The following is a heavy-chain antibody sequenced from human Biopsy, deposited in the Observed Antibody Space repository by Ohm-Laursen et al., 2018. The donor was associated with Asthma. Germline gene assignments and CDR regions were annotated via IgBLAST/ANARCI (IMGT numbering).Heavy chain of an antibody. CDR2: ISSNGYNK. CDR3: ARDLANRIMVGDRDFYAMDV. Sequence: SLRLSCAAAGFTFRSYDMHWVRQAPGKGLEWVALISSNGYNKYYADSFKGRFTISRDNSKNTLSLQMNSLRLDDTAVYYCARDLANRIMVGDRDFYAMDVWGQGTTVTVPS. CDR1: GFTFRSYD. D-gene: IGHD3-10*01. J-gene: IGHJ6*02. V-gene: IGHV3-30-3*01.